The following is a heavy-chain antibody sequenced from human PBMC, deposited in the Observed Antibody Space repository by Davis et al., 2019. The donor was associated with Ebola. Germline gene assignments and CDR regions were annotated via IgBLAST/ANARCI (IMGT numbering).Heavy chain of an antibody. Sequence: GESLKISCAASGFTFSSYWMHWVRQTPGKGLVWVSRINTDGSFTDYADSVKGRFTISRDNARNTVSLQMNSLRAEDTAVYYCARGGATVTTPLDYWGQGTLVTVSS. V-gene: IGHV3-74*01. CDR1: GFTFSSYW. CDR3: ARGGATVTTPLDY. D-gene: IGHD4-17*01. J-gene: IGHJ4*02. CDR2: INTDGSFT.